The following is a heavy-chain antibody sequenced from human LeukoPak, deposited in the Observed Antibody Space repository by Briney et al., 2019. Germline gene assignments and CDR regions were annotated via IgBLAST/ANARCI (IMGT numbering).Heavy chain of an antibody. V-gene: IGHV4-30-2*01. CDR1: GGPISSGGYS. CDR2: IYHSGST. Sequence: SQTLSLTCAVSGGPISSGGYSWSWIRQPPGKGLEWIGYIYHSGSTYYNPSLKSRVTISVDRSKNQFSLKLSSVTAADTAVYYCARARVSGMDVWGQGTTVTVSS. D-gene: IGHD3-22*01. CDR3: ARARVSGMDV. J-gene: IGHJ6*02.